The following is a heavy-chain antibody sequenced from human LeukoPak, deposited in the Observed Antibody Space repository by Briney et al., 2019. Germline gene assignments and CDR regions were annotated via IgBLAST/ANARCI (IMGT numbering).Heavy chain of an antibody. J-gene: IGHJ6*03. Sequence: PSETLSLTCAVYGGSFSGYYWSWLRQPPGKGLEWIGEINHSGSTNYNPSLKSRVTISVDTSKNQFSLKLSSVTAADTAVYYCARLIRYFDWLQRYYYMDVWGKGTTVTVSS. CDR3: ARLIRYFDWLQRYYYMDV. CDR2: INHSGST. D-gene: IGHD3-9*01. CDR1: GGSFSGYY. V-gene: IGHV4-34*01.